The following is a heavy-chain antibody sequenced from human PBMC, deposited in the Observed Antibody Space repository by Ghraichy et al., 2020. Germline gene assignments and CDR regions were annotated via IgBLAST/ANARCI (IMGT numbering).Heavy chain of an antibody. V-gene: IGHV3-30*18. D-gene: IGHD3-22*01. CDR3: ANEVNSSDYYAYFDH. Sequence: GGSLRLSCAASGFIFSNYGMQWVRQAPGKWLEWVAVVSYNGDTKYYAESVKGRFTVSRDNSKNTMYLQMSSLRVADTAVYYCANEVNSSDYYAYFDHWGRGGLVTVSS. CDR2: VSYNGDTK. J-gene: IGHJ4*02. CDR1: GFIFSNYG.